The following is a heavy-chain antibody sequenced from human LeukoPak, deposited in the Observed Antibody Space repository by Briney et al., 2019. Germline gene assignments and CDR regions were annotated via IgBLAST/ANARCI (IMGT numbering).Heavy chain of an antibody. CDR2: IRYDGSNK. D-gene: IGHD2-2*01. V-gene: IGHV3-30*02. Sequence: GGSLRLSCVPAGFTFSSYGMHWVRQAPGKGLEWVAFIRYDGSNKYYADSVKGRFTISRDNYKNTLYLQMNRLRAEDTAVYYCAKGAVVVVPAAPSYRQAYYYYYYMDVWGKGTRSPSP. CDR1: GFTFSSYG. J-gene: IGHJ6*03. CDR3: AKGAVVVVPAAPSYRQAYYYYYYMDV.